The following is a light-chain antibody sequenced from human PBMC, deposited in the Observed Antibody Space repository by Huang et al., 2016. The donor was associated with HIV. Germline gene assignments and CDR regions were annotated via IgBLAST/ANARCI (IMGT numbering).Light chain of an antibody. CDR1: QTVNDN. V-gene: IGKV3-15*01. J-gene: IGKJ1*01. CDR3: QHYNNWPPWT. CDR2: GAS. Sequence: EIVMTQSPVTLSVSPGERATLSCRASQTVNDNLAWYQQKPGQPPRLLIYGASARATGIPVRFSGSGSGTDFTLTISSLQSEDSAVYYCQHYNNWPPWTFGQGTKVEVK.